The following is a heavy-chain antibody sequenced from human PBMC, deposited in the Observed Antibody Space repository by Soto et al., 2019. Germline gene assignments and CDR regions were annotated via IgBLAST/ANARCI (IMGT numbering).Heavy chain of an antibody. Sequence: PSETLSLTCGVSDSSINSNYYWLWIRQPPGKGLEWIGAIHHSGTTYYTPSLKSRVTISMDTSKNHFSLRLTSVTAADTAKYYCATGLSGGNFDYWSQGTPVTSPQ. CDR1: DSSINSNYY. CDR3: ATGLSGGNFDY. CDR2: IHHSGTT. D-gene: IGHD2-15*01. V-gene: IGHV4-38-2*01. J-gene: IGHJ4*02.